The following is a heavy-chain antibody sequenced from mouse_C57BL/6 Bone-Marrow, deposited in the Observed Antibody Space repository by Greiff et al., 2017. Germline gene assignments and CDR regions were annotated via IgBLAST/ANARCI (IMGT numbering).Heavy chain of an antibody. CDR3: ARSITTVVDAMDY. CDR1: GFTFTDYY. V-gene: IGHV7-3*01. Sequence: DVQLVESGGGLVQPGGSLSLSCAASGFTFTDYYMSWVRQPPGKALEWLGFIRNKANGYTTEYSASVKGRFTISRDNSQSILYLQMNALRAEDSATYYCARSITTVVDAMDYWGQGTSVTVSS. CDR2: IRNKANGYTT. J-gene: IGHJ4*01. D-gene: IGHD1-1*01.